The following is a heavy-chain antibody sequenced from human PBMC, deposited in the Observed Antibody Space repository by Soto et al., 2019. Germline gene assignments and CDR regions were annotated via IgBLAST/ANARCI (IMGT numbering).Heavy chain of an antibody. Sequence: SETLSLTCTVAGVSISSGSYYWSWIRQHPGKDLEWIGYIYDSGSTNYNPSLTSRVTISVDTSKSQFSMKLSSVTAADTAVYYCSRRGPTYSGSGIHSGFIDYWGQGTLVTVSS. CDR3: SRRGPTYSGSGIHSGFIDY. J-gene: IGHJ4*02. CDR2: IYDSGST. CDR1: GVSISSGSYY. D-gene: IGHD3-10*01. V-gene: IGHV4-61*01.